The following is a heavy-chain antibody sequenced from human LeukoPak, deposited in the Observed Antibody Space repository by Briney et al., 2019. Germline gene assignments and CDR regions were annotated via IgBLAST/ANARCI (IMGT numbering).Heavy chain of an antibody. D-gene: IGHD6-13*01. Sequence: SGTLSLTCTVSGGSISSGGYYWSWIRQHPGKGLEWIGYIYYSGSTYYNPSLKSRVTISVDTSKNQFSLKLSSVTAADTAVYYCARRKGVYSSSWYFDYWGQGTLVTVSS. V-gene: IGHV4-31*03. J-gene: IGHJ4*02. CDR3: ARRKGVYSSSWYFDY. CDR1: GGSISSGGYY. CDR2: IYYSGST.